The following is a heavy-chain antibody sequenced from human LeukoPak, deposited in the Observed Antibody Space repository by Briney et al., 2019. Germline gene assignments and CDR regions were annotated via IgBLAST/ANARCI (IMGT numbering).Heavy chain of an antibody. CDR1: GITFSDRW. D-gene: IGHD4-23*01. CDR3: ARDVNGGYFDY. J-gene: IGHJ4*02. V-gene: IGHV3-7*01. Sequence: GGSLRLSCAVSGITFSDRWMTWVRQAPGKGLEWVANIKYDGSEKYYVESVKGRFTISRDNAKNSLFLQMNSLRVEDTAVYYWARDVNGGYFDYWGQGTLVTVSS. CDR2: IKYDGSEK.